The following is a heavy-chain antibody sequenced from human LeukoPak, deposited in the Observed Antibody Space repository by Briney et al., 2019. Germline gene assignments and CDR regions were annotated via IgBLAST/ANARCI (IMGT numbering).Heavy chain of an antibody. CDR2: IYYSGST. D-gene: IGHD2-2*01. V-gene: IGHV4-59*11. CDR3: ARVLYCSSTSCPPQFDY. Sequence: KPSETLSLTCTVSGGSISSHYWSWIRQPPGKGLEWIGYIYYSGSTNYNPSLKSRVTISVDTSKNQFSLKLSSVTAADTAVYYCARVLYCSSTSCPPQFDYWGQGTLVTVSS. J-gene: IGHJ4*02. CDR1: GGSISSHY.